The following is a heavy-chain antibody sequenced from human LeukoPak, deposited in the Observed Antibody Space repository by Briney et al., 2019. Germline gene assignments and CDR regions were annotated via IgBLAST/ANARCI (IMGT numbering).Heavy chain of an antibody. J-gene: IGHJ4*02. D-gene: IGHD6-6*01. Sequence: ASVKVSCKASGYNFTGYYMHWVRQAPGQGLEWMGWINPNSGGTKYAQKFQGRVTMTRDTSISTAYMELSRLRSDDTAVYYCARTIIAARPGFDYWGQGTLVTVSS. CDR2: INPNSGGT. CDR3: ARTIIAARPGFDY. V-gene: IGHV1-2*02. CDR1: GYNFTGYY.